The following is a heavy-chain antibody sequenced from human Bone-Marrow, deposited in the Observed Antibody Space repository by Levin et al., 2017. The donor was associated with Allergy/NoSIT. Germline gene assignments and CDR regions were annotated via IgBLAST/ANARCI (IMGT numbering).Heavy chain of an antibody. J-gene: IGHJ6*02. D-gene: IGHD2-2*01. CDR2: ISHDGSNK. V-gene: IGHV3-30*04. CDR3: ARDFKASTSYSGRPGGYHYYFGMDV. Sequence: QPGGSLRLSCAASGFSFSSFAMHWVRQAPGKGLEWVALISHDGSNKYYANSVQGRFTISRDNSKNTVYLQVNSLRAEDTAVYYCARDFKASTSYSGRPGGYHYYFGMDVWGQGTTVTVSS. CDR1: GFSFSSFA.